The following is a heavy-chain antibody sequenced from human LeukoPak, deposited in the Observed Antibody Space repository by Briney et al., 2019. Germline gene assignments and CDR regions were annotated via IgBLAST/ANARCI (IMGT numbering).Heavy chain of an antibody. CDR1: GFTFGDYA. J-gene: IGHJ6*02. D-gene: IGHD2-2*01. CDR3: SRDGHCTSSSCFPQNYYFYGMDV. CDR2: IRSKAYGGTI. Sequence: PGRSLTLSCTASGFTFGDYAVSWVRQAPGKGLEWVGFIRSKAYGGTIEYAASVKGRFTISRDDSISIAYLQMNSLKTEDTAVYYCSRDGHCTSSSCFPQNYYFYGMDVWGHGTTVTVSS. V-gene: IGHV3-49*04.